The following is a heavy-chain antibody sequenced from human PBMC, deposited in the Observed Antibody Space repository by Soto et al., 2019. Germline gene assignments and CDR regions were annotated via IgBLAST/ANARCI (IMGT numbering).Heavy chain of an antibody. CDR1: GGSISSYY. CDR3: ATGERWLQLGLHY. J-gene: IGHJ4*02. Sequence: PSETLSLTCTVSGGSISSYYWSWIRQPPGKGLEWIGYIYYSGSTNYNPSLKSRVTISVDTSKNQFSLKLSSVTAADTAVYYCATGERWLQLGLHYWGQGTLVTVSS. CDR2: IYYSGST. V-gene: IGHV4-59*01. D-gene: IGHD5-12*01.